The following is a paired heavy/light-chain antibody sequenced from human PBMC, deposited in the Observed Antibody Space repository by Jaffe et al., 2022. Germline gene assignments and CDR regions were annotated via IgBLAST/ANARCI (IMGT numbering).Heavy chain of an antibody. V-gene: IGHV3-48*03. Sequence: EVQLVESGGGLVQVGGSLRLSCEASGFTFSGYEMDWVRQAPGKGLEWVSYISSSGSRIYYADSVKGRFTISRDNAKNSLFLQMSSLRAEDTAVYYCARDPLRWGYRYGYEGGINWFDTWGQGTLVTVSS. CDR2: ISSSGSRI. D-gene: IGHD5-18*01. CDR1: GFTFSGYE. J-gene: IGHJ5*02. CDR3: ARDPLRWGYRYGYEGGINWFDT.
Light chain of an antibody. CDR1: QSVSSN. CDR2: GAS. Sequence: EIVMTQSPITLSVSPGERATLSCRASQSVSSNLAWYQQKPGQAPRLLIYGASTRATGIPARFSGSGSGTEFTLSINNLQSEDFVVYYCQQYNKWPPITFGQGTRLEIK. V-gene: IGKV3-15*01. CDR3: QQYNKWPPIT. J-gene: IGKJ5*01.